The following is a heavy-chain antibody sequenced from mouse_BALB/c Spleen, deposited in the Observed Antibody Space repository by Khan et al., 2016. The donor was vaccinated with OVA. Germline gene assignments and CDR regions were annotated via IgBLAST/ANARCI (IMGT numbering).Heavy chain of an antibody. Sequence: VQLKESGPSLVKPSQTLSITCSVTGDSITSGYWNWIRKFPGNKLEYMGYISYSGNSYYNPSLKSRISVTRDTSKTQYYLQLNSVTTEDTATYYCACELRGFAYWGQGTLVTVSA. CDR1: GDSITSGY. CDR3: ACELRGFAY. V-gene: IGHV3-8*02. D-gene: IGHD1-1*01. J-gene: IGHJ3*01. CDR2: ISYSGNS.